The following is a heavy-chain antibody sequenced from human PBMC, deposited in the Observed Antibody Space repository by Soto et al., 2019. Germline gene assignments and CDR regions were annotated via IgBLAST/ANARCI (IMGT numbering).Heavy chain of an antibody. CDR1: GFTVSSKF. D-gene: IGHD3-9*01. Sequence: SLRLSCAASGFTVSSKFMSWVRQPPGKGLEWVAIVYSGDGTNYADSVKGRFTISRDNSKNTLYLQMNSLRAEDTAVYYCAKNVWGITIFGGMDVWGQGTTVTVSS. CDR2: VYSGDGT. CDR3: AKNVWGITIFGGMDV. V-gene: IGHV3-66*01. J-gene: IGHJ6*02.